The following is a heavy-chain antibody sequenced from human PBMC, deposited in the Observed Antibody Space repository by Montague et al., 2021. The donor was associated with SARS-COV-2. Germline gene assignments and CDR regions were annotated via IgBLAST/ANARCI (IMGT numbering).Heavy chain of an antibody. Sequence: SLSLSASGFPFSSYDMHWVRQAPGKGLEWVAVIWYDGSNQYYGDSVKGRFTISRDNSKNTLYLQMNSLRAEDTAVYYCAREYSAPRWFGEYNRYGMDVWGQGTTVTVSS. CDR2: IWYDGSNQ. V-gene: IGHV3-33*08. CDR1: GFPFSSYD. D-gene: IGHD3-10*01. J-gene: IGHJ6*02. CDR3: AREYSAPRWFGEYNRYGMDV.